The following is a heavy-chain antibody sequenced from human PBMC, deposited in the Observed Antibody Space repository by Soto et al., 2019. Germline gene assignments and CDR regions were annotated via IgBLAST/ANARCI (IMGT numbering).Heavy chain of an antibody. V-gene: IGHV3-15*01. D-gene: IGHD3-3*01. CDR3: ITDPYYDFWSGYHFDY. CDR2: IKNKTDGGIT. Sequence: GGSLRLFCAASGFSFSKAWMSWVRLTPGKGLEWVGRIKNKTDGGITDYPAPVRDRFTISRDDSSGTLYLQMDSLKTEDTAVYYCITDPYYDFWSGYHFDYWGQGTLVTVSS. CDR1: GFSFSKAW. J-gene: IGHJ4*02.